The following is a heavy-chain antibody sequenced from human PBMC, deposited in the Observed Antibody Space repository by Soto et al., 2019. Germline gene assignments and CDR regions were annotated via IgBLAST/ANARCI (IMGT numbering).Heavy chain of an antibody. Sequence: ELVQSGPEAREPGTSVKVSCRAFGFSFGDSAVQWVRQGRGQRLEWIGWIVVVNGNTNYAQKFEGRVTLTRDASTSTSHMELTSLSSEDTAVYFCAVTDLPFRPLTEPTENGMDVWGQGTTVTVSS. V-gene: IGHV1-58*01. CDR1: GFSFGDSA. D-gene: IGHD3-3*02. CDR3: AVTDLPFRPLTEPTENGMDV. J-gene: IGHJ6*02. CDR2: IVVVNGNT.